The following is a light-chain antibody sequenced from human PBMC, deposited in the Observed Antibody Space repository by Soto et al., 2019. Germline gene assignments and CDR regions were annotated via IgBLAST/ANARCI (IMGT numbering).Light chain of an antibody. CDR3: QQRSNWPPT. Sequence: EIVLTQSPATLSLSPVERATLSCRASQSVSIYLAWYQQKPGQAPRLLIYDASTRATGIPARFSGSGSGTDFTLTITSLEPEDFAVYYCQQRSNWPPTFGQGTTGDIK. CDR1: QSVSIY. J-gene: IGKJ1*01. V-gene: IGKV3-11*01. CDR2: DAS.